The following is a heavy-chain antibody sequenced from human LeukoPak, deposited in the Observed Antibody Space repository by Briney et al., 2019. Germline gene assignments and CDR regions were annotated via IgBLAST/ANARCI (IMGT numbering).Heavy chain of an antibody. D-gene: IGHD3-3*01. V-gene: IGHV5-51*01. CDR3: ARRTIFGVGDWFDP. J-gene: IGHJ5*02. CDR2: IYPGDSDT. Sequence: GESLKISCQGSGYNFTSYWIGWVRQVPGKGLEWMGIIYPGDSDTRYSPSFQGQVTISADKSISTAYLRWSSLKASDTAMYYCARRTIFGVGDWFDPWGQGTLVTVSS. CDR1: GYNFTSYW.